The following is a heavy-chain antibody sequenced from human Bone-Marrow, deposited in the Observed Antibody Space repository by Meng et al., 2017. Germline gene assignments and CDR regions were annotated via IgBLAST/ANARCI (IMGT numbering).Heavy chain of an antibody. CDR2: ISSSSSYI. V-gene: IGHV3-21*01. D-gene: IGHD5-24*01. J-gene: IGHJ4*02. CDR1: GFTFSSYS. CDR3: ASPGEMATILVSGGRRIDY. Sequence: GESLKISCAASGFTFSSYSMNWVRQAPGKGLEWVSSISSSSSYIYYADSVKGRFTISRENAKNSLYLQMNSLRAEDTAVYYCASPGEMATILVSGGRRIDYWGQGTLVTVSS.